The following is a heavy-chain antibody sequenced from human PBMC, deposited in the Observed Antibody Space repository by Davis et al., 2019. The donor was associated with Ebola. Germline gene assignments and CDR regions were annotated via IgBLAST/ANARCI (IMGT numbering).Heavy chain of an antibody. Sequence: GGSLRLSCAASGFTFSSYSMNWVRQAPGKGLEWVSYISSSSTIYYADSVKGRFTISRDNAKNSLYLQMNSLRDEDTAVYYCARDPRTMIVVPDAFDIWGQGTMVTVSS. D-gene: IGHD3-22*01. CDR3: ARDPRTMIVVPDAFDI. J-gene: IGHJ3*02. V-gene: IGHV3-48*02. CDR2: ISSSSTI. CDR1: GFTFSSYS.